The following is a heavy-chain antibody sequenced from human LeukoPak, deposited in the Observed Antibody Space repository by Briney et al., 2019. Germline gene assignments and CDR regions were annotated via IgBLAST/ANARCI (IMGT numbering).Heavy chain of an antibody. D-gene: IGHD4-23*01. CDR1: GFAFNNYG. J-gene: IGHJ4*02. V-gene: IGHV3-30*04. CDR2: ISLDGSNQ. Sequence: PGGSLRLSCAASGFAFNNYGIHWVRQAPGKGLKWVTFISLDGSNQFYADSVKGRFTISRDSSKNMVYLQLSGLRPEDTAIYYCARDPGGPDFFDFWGQGTLVTASS. CDR3: ARDPGGPDFFDF.